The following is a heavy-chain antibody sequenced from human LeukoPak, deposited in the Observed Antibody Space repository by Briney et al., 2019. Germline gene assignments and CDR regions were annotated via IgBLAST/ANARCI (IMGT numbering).Heavy chain of an antibody. Sequence: SVKVSCKASGYTFTGYYMHWVRQAPGQGLEWMGRIIPIIGTTNYAQKFQGRVTIIADKSMSTVYMELSSLRSEDTAVYYCAKSVIGYCSSVRCVTTYWADPWGQGTRVTVSS. J-gene: IGHJ5*02. V-gene: IGHV1-69*08. CDR1: GYTFTGYY. CDR3: AKSVIGYCSSVRCVTTYWADP. D-gene: IGHD2-2*01. CDR2: IIPIIGTT.